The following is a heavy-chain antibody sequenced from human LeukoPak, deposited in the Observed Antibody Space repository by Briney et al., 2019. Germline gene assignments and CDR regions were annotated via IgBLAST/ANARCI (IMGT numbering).Heavy chain of an antibody. D-gene: IGHD1-26*01. V-gene: IGHV3-7*01. CDR1: GFPFNVQT. J-gene: IGHJ4*02. CDR2: MKEDGSEI. CDR3: AKGGATGGRFEN. Sequence: GGSLRLSCAASGFPFNVQTMSRVRQAPGKGLDWVASMKEDGSEIYYVDSVKGRFTISRDNPKNSLYLQMNNPRAEDTAMYYCAKGGATGGRFENWGQGTLDTVSS.